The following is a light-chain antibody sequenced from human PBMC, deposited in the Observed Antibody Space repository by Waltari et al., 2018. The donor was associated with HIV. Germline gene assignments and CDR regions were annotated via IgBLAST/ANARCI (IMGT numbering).Light chain of an antibody. CDR2: DVT. CDR3: CSYSGTYSYV. CDR1: SSDFRFYTC. Sequence: QSALTQPRSVSGSPGQSVSISCTETSSDFRFYTCVQWYQQHPGKAPKLIIYDVTKRPSGVPDRFSASRSGNTASLTISGLQAEDEATYFCCSYSGTYSYVFGTGTEVSLI. V-gene: IGLV2-11*01. J-gene: IGLJ1*01.